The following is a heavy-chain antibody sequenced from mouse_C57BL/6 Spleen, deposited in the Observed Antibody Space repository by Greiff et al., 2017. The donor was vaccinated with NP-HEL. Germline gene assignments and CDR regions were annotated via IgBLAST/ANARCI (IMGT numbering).Heavy chain of an antibody. D-gene: IGHD1-1*01. CDR3: ARSPTTVVARENAMDY. CDR1: GFSLTSYG. V-gene: IGHV2-2*01. Sequence: VQLQQSGPGLVQPSQSLSITCTVSGFSLTSYGVHWVRQSPGKGLEWLGVIWSGGSTDYNAAFISRLSISKDNSKSQVFFKMISLQADDTAIYYWARSPTTVVARENAMDYWGQGTSVTVSS. CDR2: IWSGGST. J-gene: IGHJ4*01.